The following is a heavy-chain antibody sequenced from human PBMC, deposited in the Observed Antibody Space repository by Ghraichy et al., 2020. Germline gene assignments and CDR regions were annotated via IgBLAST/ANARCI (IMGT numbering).Heavy chain of an antibody. Sequence: GGSLRLSCAASGFTFSSYAMSWVRQAPGKGLEWVSAISGSGGSTYYADSVKGRFTISRDNSKNTLYLQMNSLRAEDTAVYYCAKLDIRFLEWLFDYYYYGMDVLGQGTTVTVSS. D-gene: IGHD3-3*01. CDR1: GFTFSSYA. CDR3: AKLDIRFLEWLFDYYYYGMDV. J-gene: IGHJ6*02. V-gene: IGHV3-23*01. CDR2: ISGSGGST.